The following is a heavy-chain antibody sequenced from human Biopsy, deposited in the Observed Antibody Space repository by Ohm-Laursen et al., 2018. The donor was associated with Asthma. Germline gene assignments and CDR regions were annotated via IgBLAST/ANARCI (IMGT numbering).Heavy chain of an antibody. CDR2: ISYDGSSI. D-gene: IGHD6-19*01. CDR3: AREGVAGTHIED. J-gene: IGHJ4*02. Sequence: SLRLSCAASGFTLTTYAIHWVRQAPGKGLEWVAVISYDGSSIYYADSVKGRFTISRDNSKNTLSLQMNSLTADDTAVYYCAREGVAGTHIEDWGQGTLVTVSS. CDR1: GFTLTTYA. V-gene: IGHV3-30-3*01.